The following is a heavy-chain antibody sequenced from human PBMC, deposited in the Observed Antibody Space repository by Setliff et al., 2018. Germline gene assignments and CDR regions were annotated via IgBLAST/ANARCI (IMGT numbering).Heavy chain of an antibody. J-gene: IGHJ4*02. D-gene: IGHD3-3*01. CDR1: GYSISSGYY. Sequence: PSETLSLTCTVPGYSISSGYYWGWIRQPPGKGLEWIGNMYQSGTTYYNAALQSRVTLSXXXSXXXXXXXXXXXTVADTAVYYFARAASGNSKYYFDYWGQGTLVTVSS. V-gene: IGHV4-38-2*02. CDR3: ARAASGNSKYYFDY. CDR2: MYQSGTT.